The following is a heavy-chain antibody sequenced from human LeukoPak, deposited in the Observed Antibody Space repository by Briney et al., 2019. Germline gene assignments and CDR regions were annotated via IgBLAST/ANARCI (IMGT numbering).Heavy chain of an antibody. CDR1: GFTFSSYW. V-gene: IGHV3-7*01. J-gene: IGHJ4*02. CDR3: ARDSGSWYSFFRKYYFDY. CDR2: IKQDGSEK. D-gene: IGHD6-13*01. Sequence: GGSLRLSCAASGFTFSSYWMSWVRQAPGKGLEWVANIKQDGSEKYYVDSVKGRFTISRDNAKNSLYLQMNSLRAEDTAVYYCARDSGSWYSFFRKYYFDYWGQGTLVTVSS.